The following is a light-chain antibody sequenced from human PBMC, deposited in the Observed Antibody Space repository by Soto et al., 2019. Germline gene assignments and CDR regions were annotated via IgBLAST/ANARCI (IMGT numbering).Light chain of an antibody. CDR2: AAS. CDR1: QGMSNY. CDR3: QKYDNAPFT. Sequence: IQMTQSPSSLSASVGDRVTITCRASQGMSNYLAWYQQKPGKVPKLLIYAASTLQSGVPSRFSGSGSGTDFTLTISSLQPEDVASYYCQKYDNAPFTFGPGTKVDIK. V-gene: IGKV1-27*01. J-gene: IGKJ3*01.